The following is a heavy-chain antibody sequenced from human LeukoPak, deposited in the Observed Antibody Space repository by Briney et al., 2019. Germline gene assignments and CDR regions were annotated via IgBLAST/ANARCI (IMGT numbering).Heavy chain of an antibody. J-gene: IGHJ4*02. CDR1: GFTFSSYS. CDR3: ARDFVDTAIFDY. V-gene: IGHV3-21*01. CDR2: ISSSSYI. D-gene: IGHD5-18*01. Sequence: GGSLRLSCAASGFTFSSYSMNWVRQAPGKGLEWVSSISSSSYIYYAGSVKGRFTISRDNAKNSLYLQMNSLRAEDTAVYYCARDFVDTAIFDYWGQGTLVTVSS.